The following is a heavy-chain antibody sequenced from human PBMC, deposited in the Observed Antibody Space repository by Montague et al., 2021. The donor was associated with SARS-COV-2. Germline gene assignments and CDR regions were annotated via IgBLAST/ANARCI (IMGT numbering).Heavy chain of an antibody. CDR3: ARISAWYSSGWSAFDY. CDR1: GFSLGTSGMC. CDR2: IDWDDDK. V-gene: IGHV2-70*01. J-gene: IGHJ4*02. D-gene: IGHD6-19*01. Sequence: VKPTQTLTLTCTFSGFSLGTSGMCVSWIRQPPGKALEWLALIDWDDDKYYSTSLKTRLTISKDTSKNQVVLTMTNMDPVDTATYYCARISAWYSSGWSAFDYWGQGTLVTVSS.